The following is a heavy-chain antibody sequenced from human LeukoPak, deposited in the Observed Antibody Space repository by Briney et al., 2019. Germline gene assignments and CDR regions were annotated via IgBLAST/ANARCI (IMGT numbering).Heavy chain of an antibody. V-gene: IGHV1-18*01. CDR3: ARDRAPYSSSWQNNWFDP. Sequence: ASVKVSFTASGYTFTSYGISWVRQAPGQGLEWMGWISAYNGNTNYAQKLQGRVTMTTDTSTSTAYMELRSPRSDDTAVYYCARDRAPYSSSWQNNWFDPWGQGTLVTVSS. D-gene: IGHD6-13*01. CDR2: ISAYNGNT. J-gene: IGHJ5*02. CDR1: GYTFTSYG.